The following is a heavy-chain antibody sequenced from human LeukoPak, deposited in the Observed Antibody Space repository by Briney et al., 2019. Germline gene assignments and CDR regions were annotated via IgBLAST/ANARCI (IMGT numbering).Heavy chain of an antibody. D-gene: IGHD3-22*01. Sequence: SVKVSCKASGFTFTSSAMRWVRQARGQRLEWIGWIVVGSGNTNYAQKFQERVTITRDMSTSTAYMELSSLRSDDTAVYYCARVRLYYDSSGYYYQDYFDYWGQGTLVTVSS. CDR2: IVVGSGNT. CDR1: GFTFTSSA. J-gene: IGHJ4*02. V-gene: IGHV1-58*02. CDR3: ARVRLYYDSSGYYYQDYFDY.